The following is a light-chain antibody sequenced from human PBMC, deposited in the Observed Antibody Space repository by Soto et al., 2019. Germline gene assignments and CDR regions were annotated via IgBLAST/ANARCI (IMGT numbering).Light chain of an antibody. CDR1: QSVSASH. J-gene: IGKJ5*01. CDR2: DAS. CDR3: QQYTGPPTT. V-gene: IGKV3-20*01. Sequence: DIVLTQSPAALSVSAGERATLSCTSSQSVSASHLAWYQQKPGQAPRLIVYDASSRATGIPDRFSGSGSGTDCTLTITRLEPEDAAVYFCQQYTGPPTTLGQGTRLEI.